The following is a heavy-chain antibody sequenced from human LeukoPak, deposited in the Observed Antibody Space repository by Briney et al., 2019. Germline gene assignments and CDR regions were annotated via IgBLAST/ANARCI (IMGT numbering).Heavy chain of an antibody. D-gene: IGHD6-19*01. CDR2: IRYDGSKT. Sequence: GGSLRLSCAASGFTFSTYGIHWARQAPGKGLEWVAFIRYDGSKTHYADSVKGRFTISRDNSKNMVYLQMNSLRSEDTAVYYCANGKPQYDSGWPRGTFWGQGTLVTVSS. J-gene: IGHJ4*02. CDR1: GFTFSTYG. V-gene: IGHV3-30*02. CDR3: ANGKPQYDSGWPRGTF.